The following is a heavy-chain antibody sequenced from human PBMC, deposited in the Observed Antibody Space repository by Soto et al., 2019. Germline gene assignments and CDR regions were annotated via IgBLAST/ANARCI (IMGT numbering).Heavy chain of an antibody. Sequence: GGSLRLSCAASGFTFSSYSMNWVRQAPGKGLEWVSSISSSSSYIYYADSVKGRFTISRDNAKNSLYLQMNSLRAEDTAVYYCARTVVVVAASDAFDIWGQGTMVTVSS. V-gene: IGHV3-21*01. CDR2: ISSSSSYI. CDR1: GFTFSSYS. CDR3: ARTVVVVAASDAFDI. D-gene: IGHD2-15*01. J-gene: IGHJ3*02.